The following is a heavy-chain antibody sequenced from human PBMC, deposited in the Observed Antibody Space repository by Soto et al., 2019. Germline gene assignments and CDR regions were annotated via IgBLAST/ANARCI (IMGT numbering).Heavy chain of an antibody. V-gene: IGHV3-11*01. CDR3: ARRLTGRTTGDWFDP. CDR1: GFIFSDYY. D-gene: IGHD1-20*01. CDR2: ISSGGGTS. Sequence: VQLVESGGVLVKPGGSLRLSCAASGFIFSDYYMTWIRQAPGKGLEWISDISSGGGTSDFADSVRGRFTISRYNANNSLYLQMNNLRAEDTAIYYCARRLTGRTTGDWFDPWGQGTLVTVSS. J-gene: IGHJ5*02.